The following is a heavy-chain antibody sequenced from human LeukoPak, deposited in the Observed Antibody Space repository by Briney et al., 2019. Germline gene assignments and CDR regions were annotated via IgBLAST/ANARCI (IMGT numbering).Heavy chain of an antibody. D-gene: IGHD3-3*01. Sequence: PAGGSLRLSCAASGFSFNNYAMSWVRQAPGKGLEWVSAISDSGGSTYYADSVKGRFTISRDNSKNTLYLQMNSLRAEDTAVYYCATLHLDYDFWSGLAEYFQHWGQGTLVTVSS. J-gene: IGHJ1*01. CDR1: GFSFNNYA. CDR2: ISDSGGST. V-gene: IGHV3-23*01. CDR3: ATLHLDYDFWSGLAEYFQH.